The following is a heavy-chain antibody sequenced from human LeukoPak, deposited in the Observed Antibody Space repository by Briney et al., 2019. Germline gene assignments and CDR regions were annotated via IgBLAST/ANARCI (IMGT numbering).Heavy chain of an antibody. D-gene: IGHD2-15*01. J-gene: IGHJ4*02. CDR2: INHSGST. CDR1: GGSFSGYY. Sequence: SETLSLTCAVYGGSFSGYYWSWIRQPPGKGLEWIGEINHSGSTNYNPSLKSRVTISVDTSKNQFSLKLNSVTAADTAVYYCARGKWYGDYWGQGTLVTVSS. V-gene: IGHV4-34*01. CDR3: ARGKWYGDY.